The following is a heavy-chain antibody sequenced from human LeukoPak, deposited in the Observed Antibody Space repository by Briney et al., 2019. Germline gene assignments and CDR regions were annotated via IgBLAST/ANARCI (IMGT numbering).Heavy chain of an antibody. D-gene: IGHD1-14*01. CDR3: ARSGYKADWFDP. V-gene: IGHV3-33*01. Sequence: PGGSLRLSCAASGFTFSSYGMHWVRQAPGKGLEWVAVIWYDGSNKYYADSVKGRFTISRDNSKNTLYLQMNSLRAEDTAVYYCARSGYKADWFDPWGQGTLVTVSS. CDR1: GFTFSSYG. CDR2: IWYDGSNK. J-gene: IGHJ5*02.